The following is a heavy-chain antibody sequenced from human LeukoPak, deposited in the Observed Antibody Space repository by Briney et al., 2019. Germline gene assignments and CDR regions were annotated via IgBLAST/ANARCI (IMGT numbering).Heavy chain of an antibody. CDR1: GGSFSGYY. CDR2: INHSGST. V-gene: IGHV4-34*01. CDR3: ARDPTQWLRYGYFDY. D-gene: IGHD5-12*01. Sequence: SETLSLTCAVYGGSFSGYYWSWIRQPPGKGLEWIGEINHSGSTNYNPSLKSRVTISVDTSKNQFSLKLSSVTAADTAVYYCARDPTQWLRYGYFDYWGQGILVTVSS. J-gene: IGHJ4*02.